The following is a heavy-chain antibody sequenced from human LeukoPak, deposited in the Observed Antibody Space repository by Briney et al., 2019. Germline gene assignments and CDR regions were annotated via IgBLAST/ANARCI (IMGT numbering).Heavy chain of an antibody. D-gene: IGHD3-10*01. J-gene: IGHJ4*02. CDR1: GYTFTSYG. Sequence: ASVKVSCKASGYTFTSYGISWVRQAPGQGLEWMGWISAYDGNTNYAQKLQGRVTMTTDTSTSTAYMELRSLRSDDTAVYYCAREVWFGELSERTLDYWGQGTLVTVSS. CDR2: ISAYDGNT. CDR3: AREVWFGELSERTLDY. V-gene: IGHV1-18*01.